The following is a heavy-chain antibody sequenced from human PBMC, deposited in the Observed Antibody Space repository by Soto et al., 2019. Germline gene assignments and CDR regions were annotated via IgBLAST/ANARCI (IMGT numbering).Heavy chain of an antibody. D-gene: IGHD2-15*01. CDR2: INPADSDI. J-gene: IGHJ4*02. CDR1: GYSFTSNW. CDR3: ARHQRDAASRNIGC. Sequence: GESLKISCHGSGYSFTSNWIGWVRQMPGKGLEWMGIINPADSDIKYSPSFQGQVTISADKSIGTGYRQWSSLKASDTAMYYCARHQRDAASRNIGCWGQGTLVTVSS. V-gene: IGHV5-51*01.